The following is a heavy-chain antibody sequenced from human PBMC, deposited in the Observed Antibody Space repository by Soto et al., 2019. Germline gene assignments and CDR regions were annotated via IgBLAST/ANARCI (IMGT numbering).Heavy chain of an antibody. J-gene: IGHJ4*02. V-gene: IGHV1-18*01. Sequence: QVQLVQSGAEMKRPGASVKVSCKASGYTFTNYGISWVRQAPGQGLEWMGWSSTYNRNAIYAQKFQARVTMTTEKATKTAYMELKNLRSDDTALYYCATDRTYYDSSGDPEFWGQGTLVTVSS. CDR1: GYTFTNYG. CDR2: SSTYNRNA. CDR3: ATDRTYYDSSGDPEF. D-gene: IGHD3-22*01.